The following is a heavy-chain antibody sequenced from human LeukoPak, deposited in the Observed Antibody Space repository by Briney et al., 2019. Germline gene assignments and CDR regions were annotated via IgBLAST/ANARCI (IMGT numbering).Heavy chain of an antibody. J-gene: IGHJ4*02. CDR2: IYYSGST. V-gene: IGHV4-30-4*08. D-gene: IGHD1-26*01. CDR3: VRARRLVIDY. CDR1: GGSIRSDDYY. Sequence: SETLSLTCTVSGGSIRSDDYYWSWIRQPPGKGLEWFGYIYYSGSTYYNPSLKSRITMSVDTSKNQFSLKLSSVTAADTAVYYCVRARRLVIDYCGQGTLVTVSS.